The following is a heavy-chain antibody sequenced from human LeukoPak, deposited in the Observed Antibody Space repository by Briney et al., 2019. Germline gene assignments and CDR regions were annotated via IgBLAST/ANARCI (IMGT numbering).Heavy chain of an antibody. CDR3: ARDHISQPPGAFDI. J-gene: IGHJ3*02. V-gene: IGHV4-59*06. Sequence: SETLSLTCAVSGGSISSYYWSWIRQPAGKGLEWIGYIYYSGSTYYNPSLKSRVTISVDTSKNQFSLKLSSVTAADTAVYYCARDHISQPPGAFDIWGQGTMVTVSS. D-gene: IGHD5-24*01. CDR2: IYYSGST. CDR1: GGSISSYY.